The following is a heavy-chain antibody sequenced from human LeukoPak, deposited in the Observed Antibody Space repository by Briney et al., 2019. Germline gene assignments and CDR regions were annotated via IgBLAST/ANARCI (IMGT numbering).Heavy chain of an antibody. V-gene: IGHV1-69*06. CDR1: GGTFSSYA. CDR3: ARDPTYYYGSGRSPYGMDV. CDR2: IIPIFGTA. J-gene: IGHJ6*04. Sequence: SVKVSCKASGGTFSSYAISWVRQAPGQGLEWMGGIIPIFGTANYAQKFQGRVTITADKSTSTAYMELSSLRSEDTAVYYCARDPTYYYGSGRSPYGMDVWCKGTTVTVSS. D-gene: IGHD3-10*01.